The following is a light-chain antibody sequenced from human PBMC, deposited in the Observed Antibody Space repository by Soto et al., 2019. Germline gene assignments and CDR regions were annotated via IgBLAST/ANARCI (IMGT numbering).Light chain of an antibody. CDR1: QSISSW. CDR2: KAS. Sequence: DIQMTQSPSTLSASVGDRVTITCRASQSISSWLAWYQQKPGKAPKLLIYKASTLESGVPSNFSGSGSGTEFSLTTSSLQPEDFATYYCQQYNAYPWTFGQGTKV. CDR3: QQYNAYPWT. V-gene: IGKV1-5*03. J-gene: IGKJ1*01.